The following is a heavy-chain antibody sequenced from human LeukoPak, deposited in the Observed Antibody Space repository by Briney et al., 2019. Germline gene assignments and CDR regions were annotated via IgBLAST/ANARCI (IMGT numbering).Heavy chain of an antibody. CDR3: AKLDLGSSSSRYYYMDV. V-gene: IGHV4-4*07. D-gene: IGHD6-6*01. CDR2: IYTSGST. J-gene: IGHJ6*03. CDR1: GGSISSYY. Sequence: SETLSLTCTVSGGSISSYYWSWIRQPPGKGLEWIGRIYTSGSTNYNPPLKSRVTMSVDTTKNQFSLRLSSVTAADTAVNYCAKLDLGSSSSRYYYMDVWGKGTTVTVSS.